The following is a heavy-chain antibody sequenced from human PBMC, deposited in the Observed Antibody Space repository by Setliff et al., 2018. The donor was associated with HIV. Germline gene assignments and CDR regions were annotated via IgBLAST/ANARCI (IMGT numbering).Heavy chain of an antibody. J-gene: IGHJ4*02. Sequence: GGSLRLSCTASGSSFRNYAMSWVRQAPGKGLEWVSAISGRGDNTYYADSVKGRFTISRDNSKDTMFLQMNSVRAEDTAVFYCARTPEGAAVFDYWGQGTLVTVSS. CDR2: ISGRGDNT. D-gene: IGHD6-25*01. CDR1: GSSFRNYA. CDR3: ARTPEGAAVFDY. V-gene: IGHV3-23*01.